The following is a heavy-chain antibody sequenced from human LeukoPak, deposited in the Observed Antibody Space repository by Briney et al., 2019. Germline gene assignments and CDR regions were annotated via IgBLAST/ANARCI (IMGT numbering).Heavy chain of an antibody. D-gene: IGHD1-26*01. CDR1: GFSFSVYW. Sequence: GGSLRLSCAASGFSFSVYWMHWIRQAPGKGLEWVSYISSSGTTIYYADSVKGRFTISRDNAKNSLYLQMNSLRAEDTAVYYCARRRDSGSLQHFDYWGQGTLVTVSS. J-gene: IGHJ4*02. V-gene: IGHV3-11*01. CDR2: ISSSGTTI. CDR3: ARRRDSGSLQHFDY.